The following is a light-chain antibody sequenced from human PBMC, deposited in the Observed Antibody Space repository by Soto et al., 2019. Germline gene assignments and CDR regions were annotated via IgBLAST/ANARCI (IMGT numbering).Light chain of an antibody. V-gene: IGLV2-14*01. CDR2: DVS. J-gene: IGLJ1*01. Sequence: QSALTQPASVSVSPGQSSTISCTGTSSDVGGYNYVSWYQQHPGKAPKLMIYDVSNRPSGVSNRFSGSKSGNTASLTISGFQAEDEADYYCSSYTSSSTYVFGTGTKVTVL. CDR3: SSYTSSSTYV. CDR1: SSDVGGYNY.